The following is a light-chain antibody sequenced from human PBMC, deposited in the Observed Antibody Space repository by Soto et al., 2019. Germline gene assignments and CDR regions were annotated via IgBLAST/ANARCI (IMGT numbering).Light chain of an antibody. CDR2: GAS. CDR3: QQSFRTPRT. CDR1: HSVRSH. Sequence: DIQMTQSPSSLSASVGDRVTITCRASHSVRSHLNWFQQKPGKAPDLLIYGASTLQFGVPSRFSGSGSGTDFILTISNLQPEDFAIYYCQQSFRTPRTFGQGTKVDIK. V-gene: IGKV1-39*01. J-gene: IGKJ1*01.